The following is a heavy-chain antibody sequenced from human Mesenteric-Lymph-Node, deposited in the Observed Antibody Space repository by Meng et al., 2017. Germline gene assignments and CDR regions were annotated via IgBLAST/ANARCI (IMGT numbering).Heavy chain of an antibody. V-gene: IGHV4-34*01. J-gene: IGHJ3*02. CDR1: GGLFSGYY. CDR3: ATLTPFWGSNAFDI. Sequence: GSLRLSCSVYGGLFSGYYWIWIRQPPGKGLEWIGEINHSGSTNYNPSLKSRVTISVDTSKNQFSLKLSSVTAADTAVYYCATLTPFWGSNAFDIWGQGTMVTVSS. CDR2: INHSGST. D-gene: IGHD7-27*01.